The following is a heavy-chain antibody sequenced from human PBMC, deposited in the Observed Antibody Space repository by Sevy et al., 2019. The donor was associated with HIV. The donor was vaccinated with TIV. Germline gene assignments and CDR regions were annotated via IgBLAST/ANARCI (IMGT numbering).Heavy chain of an antibody. D-gene: IGHD4-4*01. CDR1: GFPFSRYS. CDR3: AFERLSSNVAEYFHN. J-gene: IGHJ1*01. CDR2: ISFDGSSQ. V-gene: IGHV3-30-3*01. Sequence: GGSLRLSCVASGFPFSRYSLHWVRQAPGKGLEWVATISFDGSSQYYTDSVKGRFSISRDNSMQSLYLQMSGLRPEDTAVYYCAFERLSSNVAEYFHNWGQGTLVTVSS.